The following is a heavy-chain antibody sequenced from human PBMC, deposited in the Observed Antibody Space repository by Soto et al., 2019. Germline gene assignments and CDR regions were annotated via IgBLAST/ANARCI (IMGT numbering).Heavy chain of an antibody. Sequence: ASVKVSCKASGYTFTSYGISWVRQAPGQGLEWMGWISAYNGNTNYAQKLQGRVTMTTDTSTSTAYMELRSLRSDDTAVYYCARDRVAAARKAYYYYGMDVWGQGTTVTVSS. CDR3: ARDRVAAARKAYYYYGMDV. J-gene: IGHJ6*02. CDR1: GYTFTSYG. V-gene: IGHV1-18*01. CDR2: ISAYNGNT. D-gene: IGHD6-13*01.